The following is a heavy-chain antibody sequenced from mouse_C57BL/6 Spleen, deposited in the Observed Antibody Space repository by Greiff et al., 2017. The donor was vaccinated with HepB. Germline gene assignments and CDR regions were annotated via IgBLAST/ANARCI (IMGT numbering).Heavy chain of an antibody. J-gene: IGHJ4*01. V-gene: IGHV5-17*01. CDR1: GFTFSDYG. CDR2: ISSGSSTI. Sequence: DVMLVESGGGLVKPGGSLKLSCAASGFTFSDYGMHWVRQAPEKGLEWVAYISSGSSTIYYADTVKGRFTISRDNAKNTLFLQMTSLRSEDTAMYYCATSSPYYAMDYWGQGTSVTVSS. CDR3: ATSSPYYAMDY.